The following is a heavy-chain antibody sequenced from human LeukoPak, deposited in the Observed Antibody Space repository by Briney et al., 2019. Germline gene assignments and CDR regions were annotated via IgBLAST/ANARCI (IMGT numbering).Heavy chain of an antibody. V-gene: IGHV4-59*01. Sequence: PSETLSLTCTVSGGSISSYYWSWIRQPPGKGLEWIGYIYYSGSANYNPSLKSRVTISVDTSKNQFSLKLSSVTAADTAVYYCASDGGSPRSFAYWGQGTLVTVSS. CDR3: ASDGGSPRSFAY. J-gene: IGHJ4*02. D-gene: IGHD1-26*01. CDR1: GGSISSYY. CDR2: IYYSGSA.